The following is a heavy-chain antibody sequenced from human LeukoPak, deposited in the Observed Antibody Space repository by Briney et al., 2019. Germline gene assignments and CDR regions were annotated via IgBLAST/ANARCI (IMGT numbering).Heavy chain of an antibody. V-gene: IGHV3-23*01. CDR3: AKSHSGYDTYFDY. D-gene: IGHD5-12*01. Sequence: PGGSLRLSCAASGFTFSSFGMNWVRQAPGKGLEWVSAISGSGGSTYYADSVKGRFTISRDNSKNTLYLQMNSLRAEDPAVYYCAKSHSGYDTYFDYWGQGTLVTVSS. J-gene: IGHJ4*02. CDR2: ISGSGGST. CDR1: GFTFSSFG.